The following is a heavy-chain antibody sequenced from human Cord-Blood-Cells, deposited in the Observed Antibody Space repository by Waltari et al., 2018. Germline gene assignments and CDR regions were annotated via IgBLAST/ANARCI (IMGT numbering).Heavy chain of an antibody. D-gene: IGHD2-21*01. CDR2: IRQDGSEK. CDR3: ARSCGGDCYFDY. V-gene: IGHV3-7*01. Sequence: EVQLVESGGGLVQPGGSLRLSCAASGFTFSRYWMSWVCRAPGKGVEWGAKIRQDGSEKYYVDSGKSRFTSYRDNAKNSLYLQMNSLRAEDTAVYYCARSCGGDCYFDYWGQGTLVTVSS. CDR1: GFTFSRYW. J-gene: IGHJ4*02.